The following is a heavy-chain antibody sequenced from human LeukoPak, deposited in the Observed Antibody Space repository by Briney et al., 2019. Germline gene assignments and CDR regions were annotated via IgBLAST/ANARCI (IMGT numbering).Heavy chain of an antibody. J-gene: IGHJ4*02. D-gene: IGHD3-10*01. CDR1: GFIFSRDS. CDR2: INGGGSPI. V-gene: IGHV3-48*01. CDR3: ARRMVRGASVDY. Sequence: GGSLRLSCAASGFIFSRDSMNWVRQAPGKGLEWVAYINGGGSPIYYADSVKGRFTISRDNSKNTLYLQMNSLRAEDTAVYYCARRMVRGASVDYWGQGTLVTVSS.